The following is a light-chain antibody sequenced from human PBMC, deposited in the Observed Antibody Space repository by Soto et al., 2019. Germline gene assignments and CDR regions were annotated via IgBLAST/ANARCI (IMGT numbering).Light chain of an antibody. V-gene: IGKV3-15*01. Sequence: EIVMTQSPATLSVSPGERATLSCRASQSVSSNLAWYQQKPGQAPRLLIYGASTRATGIPARFSGSGSGGTEFTLTINSLQSEDFAVYYCQQYKDWPLYTFGQGTKLEIK. CDR1: QSVSSN. CDR3: QQYKDWPLYT. J-gene: IGKJ2*01. CDR2: GAS.